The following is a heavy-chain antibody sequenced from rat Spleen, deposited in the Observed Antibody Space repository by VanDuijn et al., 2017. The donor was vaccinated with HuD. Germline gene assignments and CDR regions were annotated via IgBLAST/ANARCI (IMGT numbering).Heavy chain of an antibody. CDR3: ARRGSSYTYYYVMDA. Sequence: EVQLVESGGGLVQPGRSLKLSCTASGFTFSDYYMAWVRQAPKKGLEWVASISFDGSSTYYRDSVKGRFTFSRDNAKSNLYLQMNSLKSEDTATYYCARRGSSYTYYYVMDAWGQGASVTVSS. J-gene: IGHJ4*01. CDR2: ISFDGSST. V-gene: IGHV5-22*01. CDR1: GFTFSDYY. D-gene: IGHD1-2*01.